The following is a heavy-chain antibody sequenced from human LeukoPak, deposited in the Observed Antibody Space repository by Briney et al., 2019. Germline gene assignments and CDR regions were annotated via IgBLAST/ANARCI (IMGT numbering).Heavy chain of an antibody. J-gene: IGHJ4*02. D-gene: IGHD6-13*01. CDR3: AKDEYGSSSYYFDY. V-gene: IGHV3-30*02. Sequence: GGSLRLSCAASGFTFSSYGMHWVRQAPGKGLEWVAFIRYDGSNKYYADSVKGRFTISRDNSKNMVYLQMNSLRAEDTAVYYCAKDEYGSSSYYFDYWGQGTLVTVSS. CDR2: IRYDGSNK. CDR1: GFTFSSYG.